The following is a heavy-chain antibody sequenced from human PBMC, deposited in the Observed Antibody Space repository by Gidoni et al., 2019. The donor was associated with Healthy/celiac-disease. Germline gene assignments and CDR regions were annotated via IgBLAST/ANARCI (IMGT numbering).Heavy chain of an antibody. CDR1: GYPFTGYY. CDR2: INPNSGGT. J-gene: IGHJ6*02. V-gene: IGHV1-2*04. Sequence: QVQLVQSGAEVKKPGASVKVSCKASGYPFTGYYMHWVRQAPGQGLEWMGWINPNSGGTNYAQKFQGWVTMTRDTSISTAYMELSRLRSDDTAVYYCARSSGWAYYYGMDVWGQGTTVTVSS. CDR3: ARSSGWAYYYGMDV. D-gene: IGHD6-19*01.